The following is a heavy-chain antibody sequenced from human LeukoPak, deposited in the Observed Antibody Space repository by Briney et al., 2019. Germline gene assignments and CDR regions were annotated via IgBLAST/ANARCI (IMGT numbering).Heavy chain of an antibody. CDR2: IYDRGST. CDR3: ARGRTFDN. CDR1: GGSISSYY. J-gene: IGHJ4*02. Sequence: SETLSLTCTVSGGSISSYYWSWIRQPPGKGLEWIGNIYDRGSTKYNPSLKSRVTISVDTSKNQFSLRLSSVTAADTAVYYCARGRTFDNWGQGTLVTVAS. V-gene: IGHV4-59*01.